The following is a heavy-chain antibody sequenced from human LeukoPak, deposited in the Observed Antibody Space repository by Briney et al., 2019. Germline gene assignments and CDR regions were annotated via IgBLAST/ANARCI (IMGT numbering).Heavy chain of an antibody. J-gene: IGHJ3*02. CDR3: ARVYDDSSGYYPRGAFDI. Sequence: ASVKVSCKASGYTFTGYYMHWVRQAPGQGLEWMGRINPNSGGTNYAQKLQGRVTMTTDTSTSTAYMELRSLRSDDTAVYYCARVYDDSSGYYPRGAFDIWGQGTMVTVSS. D-gene: IGHD3-22*01. V-gene: IGHV1-2*06. CDR2: INPNSGGT. CDR1: GYTFTGYY.